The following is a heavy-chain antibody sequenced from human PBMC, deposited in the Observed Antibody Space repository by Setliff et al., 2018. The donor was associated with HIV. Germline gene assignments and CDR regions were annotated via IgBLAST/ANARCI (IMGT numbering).Heavy chain of an antibody. CDR2: IIPIFGTA. Sequence: GASVKVSCKASGGTFSSYAISWVRQAPGQGLEWMGRIIPIFGTANYALKFQGRVTITANESTNTAHMELSSLRSVDTAMYYCATVFYYDSESFSLDYWGQGMLVTVSS. D-gene: IGHD3-10*01. CDR3: ATVFYYDSESFSLDY. CDR1: GGTFSSYA. J-gene: IGHJ4*02. V-gene: IGHV1-69*13.